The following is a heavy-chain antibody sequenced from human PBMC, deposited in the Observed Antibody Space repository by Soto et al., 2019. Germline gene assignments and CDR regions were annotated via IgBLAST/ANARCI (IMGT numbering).Heavy chain of an antibody. CDR3: ARRSGYYSNYYYYGMDV. J-gene: IGHJ6*02. Sequence: ASVKVSFKASGYTFTSYGISWVRQAPGQGLEWMGWISAYNGNTNYAQKLQGRVTMTTDTSTSTAYMELRSLRSDDTAVYYCARRSGYYSNYYYYGMDVWGQGTTVTVSS. CDR1: GYTFTSYG. V-gene: IGHV1-18*01. CDR2: ISAYNGNT. D-gene: IGHD3-22*01.